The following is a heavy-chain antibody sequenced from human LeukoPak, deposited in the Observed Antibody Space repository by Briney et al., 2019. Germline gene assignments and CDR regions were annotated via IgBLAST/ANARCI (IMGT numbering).Heavy chain of an antibody. CDR1: GFTFSSYG. Sequence: GGSLRLSCAASGFTFSSYGMHWVRQAPGKGLEWVAVISYDGSNKYYADSVKGRLTISRDNSKDTLYLQMNSLRAEDTAVYYCARGATYYYDSSDYWGQGTLVTVSS. J-gene: IGHJ4*02. CDR3: ARGATYYYDSSDY. CDR2: ISYDGSNK. V-gene: IGHV3-30*03. D-gene: IGHD3-22*01.